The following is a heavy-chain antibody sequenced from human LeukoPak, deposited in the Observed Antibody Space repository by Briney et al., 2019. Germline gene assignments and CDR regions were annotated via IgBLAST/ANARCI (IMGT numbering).Heavy chain of an antibody. CDR2: ISGSDAGT. CDR1: GFTFNNYA. V-gene: IGHV3-23*01. Sequence: PGGSLRLSCAASGFTFNNYAMSWVRQAPGKGLEWVSAISGSDAGTYYADSVKGRFTISRDNSKNTLYLQMNSLRAEDTAVYYCAREASGSFDYWGQGTLVTVSS. J-gene: IGHJ4*02. CDR3: AREASGSFDY. D-gene: IGHD1-26*01.